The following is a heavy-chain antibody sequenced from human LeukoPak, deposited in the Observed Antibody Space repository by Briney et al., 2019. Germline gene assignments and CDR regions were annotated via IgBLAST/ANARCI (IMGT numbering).Heavy chain of an antibody. CDR1: VFFFSSYW. J-gene: IGHJ3*02. CDR2: IKRDGSQE. V-gene: IGHV3-7*01. Sequence: GGSLRLSCAASVFFFSSYWMTWVRQAPGKGLEWVANIKRDGSQEHYVDSVKGRFTISRDNTKSSLYLQMNSLRAEDTAVYYCARDSSPQSGVYYFDAFDMWGQGTMVTASS. D-gene: IGHD3-22*01. CDR3: ARDSSPQSGVYYFDAFDM.